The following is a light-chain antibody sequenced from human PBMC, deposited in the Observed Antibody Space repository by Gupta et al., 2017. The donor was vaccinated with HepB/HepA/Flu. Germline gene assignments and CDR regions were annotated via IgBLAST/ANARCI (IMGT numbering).Light chain of an antibody. J-gene: IGLJ1*01. CDR2: HDS. CDR1: RLGEKY. Sequence: YDLTQPPSVSVSPGPTTGITCSGDRLGEKYVYWYQQRPGQSPVLVIYHDSKRPSGIPERFSGSNSGNTATLTITGTQAVDEADYYCQAWDSTYGVFGSGTKVTV. CDR3: QAWDSTYGV. V-gene: IGLV3-1*01.